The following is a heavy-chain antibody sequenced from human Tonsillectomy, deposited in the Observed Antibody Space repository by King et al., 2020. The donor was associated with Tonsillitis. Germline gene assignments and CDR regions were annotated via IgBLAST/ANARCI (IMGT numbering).Heavy chain of an antibody. D-gene: IGHD2-21*01. J-gene: IGHJ3*02. V-gene: IGHV4-59*01. CDR2: IYYSGST. Sequence: MQLQESGPGLVKPSETLSLTCTVSGGSISSYYWTWIRQPPGKGLEWIGYIYYSGSTNYNPTLKSRVTITVDTSKNQFSLKLSSVTAADTAVYYCARGDSIYDAFEIWGQGTMVTVSS. CDR1: GGSISSYY. CDR3: ARGDSIYDAFEI.